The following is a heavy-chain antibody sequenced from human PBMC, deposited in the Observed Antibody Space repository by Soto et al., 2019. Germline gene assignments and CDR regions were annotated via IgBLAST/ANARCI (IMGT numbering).Heavy chain of an antibody. D-gene: IGHD4-4*01. CDR3: ARGLMSVTLPHYFDH. J-gene: IGHJ4*02. Sequence: TLSLTCTVSGGSVSSGGYYWTWIRQHPGEGLEWIGYIHNSGSTFYNSSLKSRVTISVDTSKNQFSLKLSSVTAADTAVYYCARGLMSVTLPHYFDHWGQGTLVTVSS. CDR1: GGSVSSGGYY. V-gene: IGHV4-31*03. CDR2: IHNSGST.